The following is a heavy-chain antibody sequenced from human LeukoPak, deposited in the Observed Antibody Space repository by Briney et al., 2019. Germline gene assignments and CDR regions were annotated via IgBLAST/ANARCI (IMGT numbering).Heavy chain of an antibody. CDR2: ISDGGSTT. Sequence: GGSLRLSCAASGFTFSAYAITWVRQAPGKGLEWVSTISDGGSTTYYADSVKGRFTISRDNSKNTVFLQTTSLTVEDTGRYYCVNPQPTYYYDTYWGQGTPVTVSS. J-gene: IGHJ4*02. D-gene: IGHD3-22*01. CDR1: GFTFSAYA. CDR3: VNPQPTYYYDTY. V-gene: IGHV3-23*01.